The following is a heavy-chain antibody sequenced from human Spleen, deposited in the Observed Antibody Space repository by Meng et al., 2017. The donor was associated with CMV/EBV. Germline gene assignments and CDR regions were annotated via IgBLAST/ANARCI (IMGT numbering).Heavy chain of an antibody. V-gene: IGHV5-51*01. CDR3: ARLMRTDTVFEY. CDR2: IYPGDSDA. J-gene: IGHJ4*02. D-gene: IGHD5-18*01. CDR1: GYSFTDYW. Sequence: CKASGYSFTDYWVGWVRQMPGKGLEWVGFIYPGDSDARYSPSFQGQVTISADKSSTTAYLQWSSLQASDTAMYYCARLMRTDTVFEYWGQGTLVTVSS.